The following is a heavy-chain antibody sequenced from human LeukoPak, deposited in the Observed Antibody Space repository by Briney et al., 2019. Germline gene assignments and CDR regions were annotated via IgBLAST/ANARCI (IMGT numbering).Heavy chain of an antibody. V-gene: IGHV3-23*01. D-gene: IGHD3-10*01. CDR1: GFTFSSYA. J-gene: IGHJ4*02. CDR2: ISGSGGST. Sequence: PGGSLRLSCAASGFTFSSYAMSWVRQAPGKGLEWVSAISGSGGSTYYADSVKGRFTISRDNSKNTLYLQMNSLRAEDTAVYYCAKIWFGELLWGNFDYWGQGTLVTVSS. CDR3: AKIWFGELLWGNFDY.